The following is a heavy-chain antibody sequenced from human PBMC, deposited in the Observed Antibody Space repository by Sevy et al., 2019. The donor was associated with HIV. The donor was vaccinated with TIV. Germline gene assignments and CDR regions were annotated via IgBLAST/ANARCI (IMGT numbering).Heavy chain of an antibody. D-gene: IGHD1-1*01. Sequence: GGSLRLSCRASGFTFGDYSMSWVRQAPGKGLEWVSFLVKDGRLDYAASVKGRFSTSRDGSKTIVALQMNDLKTEDPAVYYCTRWKGAQSVFDFWGQGAPVTVSS. CDR3: TRWKGAQSVFDF. J-gene: IGHJ4*02. CDR2: LVKDGRL. V-gene: IGHV3-49*04. CDR1: GFTFGDYS.